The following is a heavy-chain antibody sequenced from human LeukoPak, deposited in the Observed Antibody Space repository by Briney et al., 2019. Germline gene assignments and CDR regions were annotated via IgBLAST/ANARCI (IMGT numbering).Heavy chain of an antibody. J-gene: IGHJ6*02. Sequence: ASVKVSCKVSGYTLTELSMHWVRQAPGKGLGWMGGFDPEDGETIYAQKFQGRVTMTEDTSTDTAYMELSSLRSEDTAVYYCATGGGGLLGYYYYGMDVWGQGTTVTVSS. CDR3: ATGGGGLLGYYYYGMDV. D-gene: IGHD3-10*01. V-gene: IGHV1-24*01. CDR2: FDPEDGET. CDR1: GYTLTELS.